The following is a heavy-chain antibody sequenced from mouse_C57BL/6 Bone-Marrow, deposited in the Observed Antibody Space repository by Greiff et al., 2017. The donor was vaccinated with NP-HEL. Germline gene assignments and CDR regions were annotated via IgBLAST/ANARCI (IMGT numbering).Heavy chain of an antibody. J-gene: IGHJ2*01. V-gene: IGHV1-69*01. CDR1: GYTFTSYW. CDR3: AREFVTTVVARNYFDY. Sequence: QVQLQQPGAELAMPGASVKLSCKASGYTFTSYWMHWVKQRPGQGLEWIGEIDPSDSYTNYNQKFKGKSTLTVDKSSSTAYMQLSSLTSEDSAVYYCAREFVTTVVARNYFDYWGQGTTLTVSS. CDR2: IDPSDSYT. D-gene: IGHD1-1*01.